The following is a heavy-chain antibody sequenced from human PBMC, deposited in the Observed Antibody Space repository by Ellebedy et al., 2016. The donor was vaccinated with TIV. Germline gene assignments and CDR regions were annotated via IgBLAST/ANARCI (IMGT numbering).Heavy chain of an antibody. CDR2: IYYSGST. V-gene: IGHV4-39*01. J-gene: IGHJ4*02. D-gene: IGHD4/OR15-4a*01. Sequence: MPSETLSPTCTVSGGSISRSSYYWGWVRQPPGKGLEWIASIYYSGSTYYNPSLTSRLTISVDTSKNQFSLKLTSVTAAETAVYYCASEPPYFYGASGIYLQDFWGQGTLVTVSS. CDR1: GGSISRSSYY. CDR3: ASEPPYFYGASGIYLQDF.